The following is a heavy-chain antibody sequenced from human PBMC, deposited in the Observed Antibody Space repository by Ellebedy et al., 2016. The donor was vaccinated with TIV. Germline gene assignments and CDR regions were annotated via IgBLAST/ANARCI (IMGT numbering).Heavy chain of an antibody. D-gene: IGHD6-19*01. J-gene: IGHJ4*02. V-gene: IGHV4-34*01. Sequence: MPSETLSLTCAVYGGSFSDYHWTWIRQPPGKGLEWIGEINHTGNTNYNPSLKSRVTLSVVTSRNQFSLKLNSVTAADTAVYYCARDRSSGRAFDDWGQGTLVTVSS. CDR1: GGSFSDYH. CDR3: ARDRSSGRAFDD. CDR2: INHTGNT.